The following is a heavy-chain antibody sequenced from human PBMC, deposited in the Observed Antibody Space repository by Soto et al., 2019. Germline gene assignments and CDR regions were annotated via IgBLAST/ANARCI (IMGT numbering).Heavy chain of an antibody. D-gene: IGHD3-22*01. Sequence: SSETLSLTCGVSGGSFSGYFWTWIRQPPGKGLEWIGEINHIGSTNYNPSLRSRLTISVDTSRNQFSLKLTSVTAADTALYFCARATQFYYDSSGYSKNFDFWGQGTLVTVSS. CDR2: INHIGST. CDR3: ARATQFYYDSSGYSKNFDF. V-gene: IGHV4-34*01. CDR1: GGSFSGYF. J-gene: IGHJ4*02.